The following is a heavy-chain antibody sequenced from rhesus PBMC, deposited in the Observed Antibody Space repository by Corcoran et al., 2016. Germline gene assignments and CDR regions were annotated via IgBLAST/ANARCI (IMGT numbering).Heavy chain of an antibody. Sequence: QVQLQESGPGLAKPSETLSLTCAVSGGPISSNSCSWIRPSPGKALVWIGYNYGGSGSTSYNPSRKSRVTNSTDTSKNQVSLKLSSVTAADTAVYYCARFYGSNYPRYWYFDLWGPGTPITISS. CDR2: NYGGSGST. CDR1: GGPISSNS. CDR3: ARFYGSNYPRYWYFDL. J-gene: IGHJ2*01. D-gene: IGHD4-29*01. V-gene: IGHV4-147*01.